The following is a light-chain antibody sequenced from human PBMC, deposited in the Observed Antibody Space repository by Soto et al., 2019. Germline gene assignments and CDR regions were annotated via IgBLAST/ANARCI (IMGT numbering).Light chain of an antibody. CDR1: NIGIKS. V-gene: IGLV3-21*01. CDR2: YDN. Sequence: SYVLTQPPSVSVAPGKTARITCGGNNIGIKSVHWYQQKSGQAPILVIYYDNDRPSGIPERFSGSNSGNTATLTISRVEVGDEADYYCQVWDSSGDHVVFGGGTKLTVL. CDR3: QVWDSSGDHVV. J-gene: IGLJ2*01.